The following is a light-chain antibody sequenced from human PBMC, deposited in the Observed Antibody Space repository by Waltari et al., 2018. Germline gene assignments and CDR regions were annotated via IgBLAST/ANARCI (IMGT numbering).Light chain of an antibody. CDR1: QNIGTW. V-gene: IGKV1-5*01. CDR3: QQYNSYLSS. CDR2: DGS. Sequence: IAMTQSPSTLSASVGDSVTITCRASQNIGTWVAWYQQKPGKAPKLLIFDGSRLESGVPSRFSGSASGTDFTLTINSLQPDDFASYFCQQYNSYLSSFGQGTKLEI. J-gene: IGKJ2*01.